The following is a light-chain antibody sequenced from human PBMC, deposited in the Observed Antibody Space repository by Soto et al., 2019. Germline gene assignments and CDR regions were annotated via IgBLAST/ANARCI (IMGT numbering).Light chain of an antibody. J-gene: IGKJ2*01. CDR3: QQYYSTPLVT. CDR1: QSVLYSSNNKNY. V-gene: IGKV4-1*01. CDR2: WAS. Sequence: DIVMTQSPDSLAVSLGERATINCKSSQSVLYSSNNKNYLAWYQQKPGQPPKLLIYWASTRESGVPDRFSGRRSGTDSTLTIGSLQDEDVAVYYCQQYYSTPLVTFGQGNKLEIK.